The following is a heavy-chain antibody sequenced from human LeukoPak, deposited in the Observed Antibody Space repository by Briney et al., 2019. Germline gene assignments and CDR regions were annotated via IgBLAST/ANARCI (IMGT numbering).Heavy chain of an antibody. Sequence: GGSLRLSCAASGFTFSSYATSWVRQAPGKGLEWVSGISGNGGSTYYADSVKGRFTISRDNSKNTLYLQMNSLRAEDTAVYYCAKDARRSGSGWSYFDYWGQGTLVTVSS. CDR2: ISGNGGST. CDR1: GFTFSSYA. J-gene: IGHJ4*02. D-gene: IGHD6-19*01. V-gene: IGHV3-23*01. CDR3: AKDARRSGSGWSYFDY.